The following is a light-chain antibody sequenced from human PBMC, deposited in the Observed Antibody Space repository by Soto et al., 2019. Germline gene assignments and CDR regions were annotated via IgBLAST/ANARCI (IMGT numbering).Light chain of an antibody. Sequence: EVVMTQSPATLSVSPGERATLSCRASQTISTDLAWYQHKPGQPPRLRVYGGSTRAAAIPARYSGSGSGTESTLTISGRQAEDAAVYYGQQDNIWPEAFGQGTKVEL. CDR2: GGS. CDR1: QTISTD. J-gene: IGKJ1*01. CDR3: QQDNIWPEA. V-gene: IGKV3-15*01.